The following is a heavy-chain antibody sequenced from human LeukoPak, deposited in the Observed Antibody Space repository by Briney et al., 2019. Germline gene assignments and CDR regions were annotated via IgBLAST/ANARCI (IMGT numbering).Heavy chain of an antibody. CDR2: ISSSGSTI. V-gene: IGHV3-11*04. CDR3: ARSCSSTSCYTWGYYYMDV. J-gene: IGHJ6*03. CDR1: GFTFSDYY. Sequence: PGGSLRLSCAASGFTFSDYYMSWIRQAPGKGLEWVSYISSSGSTIYYADSVKGRFTISRDNAKNSLYLQMNSLRAEDTAVSYCARSCSSTSCYTWGYYYMDVWGKGTTVTVSS. D-gene: IGHD2-2*02.